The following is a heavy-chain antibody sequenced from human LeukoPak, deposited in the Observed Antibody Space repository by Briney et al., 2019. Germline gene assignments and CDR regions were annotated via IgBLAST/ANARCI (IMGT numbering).Heavy chain of an antibody. Sequence: PSETLSLTCTVSGGSISSSSYYWGWIRQPPGKGLEWIGSIYYSGSTYYSPSLKSRVTISVDTSKNQFSLKLSSVTAADTAVYYCARDLVPAATTAPGAFDIWGQGTMVTVSS. CDR1: GGSISSSSYY. J-gene: IGHJ3*02. CDR2: IYYSGST. CDR3: ARDLVPAATTAPGAFDI. D-gene: IGHD2-2*01. V-gene: IGHV4-39*07.